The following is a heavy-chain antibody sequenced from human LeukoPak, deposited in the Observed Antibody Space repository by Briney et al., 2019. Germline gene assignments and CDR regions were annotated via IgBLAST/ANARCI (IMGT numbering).Heavy chain of an antibody. CDR3: AKDRSDSSGWYYFDY. CDR2: IYYSGTT. V-gene: IGHV4-59*01. CDR1: GGSISGYY. Sequence: SETLSLTCTVSGGSISGYYWSWIRQPPGKGLEWIGYIYYSGTTNYNPSLKSRVTISVDTSKNQFSLKLTSVTAADTAVYYCAKDRSDSSGWYYFDYWGQGTLVTVSS. D-gene: IGHD6-19*01. J-gene: IGHJ4*02.